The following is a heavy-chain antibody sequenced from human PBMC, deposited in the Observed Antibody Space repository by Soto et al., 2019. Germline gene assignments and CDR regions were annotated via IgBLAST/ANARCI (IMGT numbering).Heavy chain of an antibody. CDR2: INAGNGNT. J-gene: IGHJ4*02. Sequence: ASVKVSCKASGYTFTSYGISWVRQAPGQRLEWMGWINAGNGNTKYSQKFQGRVTITRDTSASTAYMELSSLRSEDTAVYYCARDPLLRYFDWSYDYWGQGTLVTVSS. CDR3: ARDPLLRYFDWSYDY. V-gene: IGHV1-3*01. D-gene: IGHD3-9*01. CDR1: GYTFTSYG.